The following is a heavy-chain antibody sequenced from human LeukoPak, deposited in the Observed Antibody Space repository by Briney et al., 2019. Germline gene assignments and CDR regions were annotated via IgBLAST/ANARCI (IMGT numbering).Heavy chain of an antibody. CDR1: GFAFSSCW. CDR3: TSIVGGYYPPVEGFDL. Sequence: PGGSLRLSCAASGFAFSSCWMHWVRQAPGEGLVWVSRINTDGSTTNYADSVKGRFTISRDNAKKTPYLQMNSLRAEDTAVYYCTSIVGGYYPPVEGFDLWGQGTMVTVSS. V-gene: IGHV3-74*01. J-gene: IGHJ3*01. D-gene: IGHD3-22*01. CDR2: INTDGSTT.